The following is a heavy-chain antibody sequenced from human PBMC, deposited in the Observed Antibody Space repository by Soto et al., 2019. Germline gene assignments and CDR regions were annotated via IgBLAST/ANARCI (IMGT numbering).Heavy chain of an antibody. V-gene: IGHV3-21*01. CDR3: TRDYVMDV. CDR1: GFTFSGDS. CDR2: ISTTSTYI. J-gene: IGHJ6*02. Sequence: VGSLRLSCAASGFTFSGDSMNWVRQAPGKGLEWVSSISTTSTYIYYADSVKGRFTISRDNANNSLHLQMNSLRAGDTAVYYRTRDYVMDVWGQGTTVTVSS.